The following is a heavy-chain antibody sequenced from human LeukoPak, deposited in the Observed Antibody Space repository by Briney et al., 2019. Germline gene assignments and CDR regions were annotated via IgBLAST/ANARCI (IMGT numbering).Heavy chain of an antibody. D-gene: IGHD3-10*01. J-gene: IGHJ5*02. CDR1: GYTFTGYD. Sequence: ASLKVSCKASGYTFTGYDMNWVRQSPGQRRKGMGWINPKSGGKKYAQKRQARVNMTRDTSISTTYMELIRLRSDDTAVYCGARDLGGYYYGAGRANWFDLWGQGTLVSVSS. CDR2: INPKSGGK. V-gene: IGHV1-2*02. CDR3: ARDLGGYYYGAGRANWFDL.